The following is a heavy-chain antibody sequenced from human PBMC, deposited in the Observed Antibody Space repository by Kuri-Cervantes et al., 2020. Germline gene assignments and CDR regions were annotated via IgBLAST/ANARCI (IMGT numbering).Heavy chain of an antibody. CDR2: INTNTGNP. J-gene: IGHJ6*03. D-gene: IGHD5-12*01. Sequence: ASVKVSCKASGYTFSNYGISWVRQAPGQGLEWMGWINTNTGNPTYAQGFTGRFVFPLDTSVSTAYLQICSLKAEDTAVYYCARGGVDIVATIHYYYYYYMDVWGKGTTVTVSS. CDR3: ARGGVDIVATIHYYYYYYMDV. CDR1: GYTFSNYG. V-gene: IGHV7-4-1*01.